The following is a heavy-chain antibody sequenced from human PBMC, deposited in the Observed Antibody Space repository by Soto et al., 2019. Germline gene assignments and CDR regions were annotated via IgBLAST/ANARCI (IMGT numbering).Heavy chain of an antibody. CDR2: ISGSGGST. Sequence: EVQLLESGGGLVQPGGSLRLSCAASGFTFSSYAMSWFRQPPGKGLEWVSAISGSGGSTYYADSVKGRFTISRDNSKNTLYRQMNSLRAEDTAVYYCATPIDYYDSSGGFDYWGQGTLVTVSS. J-gene: IGHJ4*02. CDR3: ATPIDYYDSSGGFDY. CDR1: GFTFSSYA. V-gene: IGHV3-23*01. D-gene: IGHD3-22*01.